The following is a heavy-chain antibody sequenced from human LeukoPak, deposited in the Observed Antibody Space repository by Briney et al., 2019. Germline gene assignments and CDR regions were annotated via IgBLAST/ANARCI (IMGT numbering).Heavy chain of an antibody. D-gene: IGHD2-21*02. CDR3: AKRGDSTIGAFDI. CDR1: GYTFTGYY. CDR2: MNPNSGDT. J-gene: IGHJ3*02. V-gene: IGHV1-2*02. Sequence: GASVKVSCKASGYTFTGYYMHWVRQAPGQGLEWMGWMNPNSGDTNHAQKFQGRVTMTRDTSISTGYMELSRLRSDDTAVYYCAKRGDSTIGAFDIWGQGTMVTVSS.